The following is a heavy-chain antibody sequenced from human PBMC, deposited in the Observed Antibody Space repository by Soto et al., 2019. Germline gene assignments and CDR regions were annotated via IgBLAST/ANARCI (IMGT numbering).Heavy chain of an antibody. Sequence: QVQLVESGGGVVQPGTSLRLSCVGSGFTFRSFVIHWVRQAPGRGLEWVALTSYDGTNKYFGDSVKGRFTISRDNSRNTVDLQMDSLRLEDTALYYSARWGTTGGLDVWGQGTLVSVSS. D-gene: IGHD3-16*01. V-gene: IGHV3-30*19. CDR3: ARWGTTGGLDV. CDR2: TSYDGTNK. CDR1: GFTFRSFV. J-gene: IGHJ4*02.